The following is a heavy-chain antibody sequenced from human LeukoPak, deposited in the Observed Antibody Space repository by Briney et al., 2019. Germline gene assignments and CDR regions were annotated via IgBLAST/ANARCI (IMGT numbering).Heavy chain of an antibody. CDR2: IYYSGST. D-gene: IGHD2-2*01. V-gene: IGHV4-39*02. CDR3: ARLGYCSSASCGPLDY. CDR1: GGSISSSGYY. J-gene: IGHJ4*02. Sequence: SETLSLACTVSGGSISSSGYYWGWIRQPPGKGLEWIGNIYYSGSTYYNPSLKSRVTISVDTSKNHFSLKLNSVTAADTALYYCARLGYCSSASCGPLDYWGQGTLVTVSS.